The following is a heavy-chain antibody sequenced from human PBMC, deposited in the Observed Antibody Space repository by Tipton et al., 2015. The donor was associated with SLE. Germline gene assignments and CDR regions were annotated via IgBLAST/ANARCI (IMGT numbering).Heavy chain of an antibody. J-gene: IGHJ3*02. CDR3: ARPIVGVAAFHI. CDR1: GGSISSSNYY. V-gene: IGHV4-61*02. D-gene: IGHD1-26*01. Sequence: TLSLTCTVSGGSISSSNYYWGWIRQPDGKGLEWIGRIYSSGSPNYNPSLKSRVTMSVDTSKNQFSLKLSSVTAADTAVYFCARPIVGVAAFHIWGPGTMVTVSS. CDR2: IYSSGSP.